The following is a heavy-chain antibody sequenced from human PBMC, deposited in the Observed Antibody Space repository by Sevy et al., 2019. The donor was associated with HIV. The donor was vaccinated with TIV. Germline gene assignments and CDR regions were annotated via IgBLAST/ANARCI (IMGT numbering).Heavy chain of an antibody. D-gene: IGHD3-22*01. J-gene: IGHJ4*02. Sequence: LSLTCAVSGVSVSSDTYYWSWIRQPPGKGLEWIGYVYHTGSTNYSPSFKSRVTISVDTSKNQFSLRLFSVAAADTAVYYCAREPYFFDKSGCYWDYWGQGALVTVSS. CDR3: AREPYFFDKSGCYWDY. V-gene: IGHV4-61*01. CDR2: VYHTGST. CDR1: GVSVSSDTYY.